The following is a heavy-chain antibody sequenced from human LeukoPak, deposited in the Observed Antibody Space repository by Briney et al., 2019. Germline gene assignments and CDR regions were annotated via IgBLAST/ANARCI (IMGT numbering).Heavy chain of an antibody. J-gene: IGHJ3*02. CDR1: GFTFSSYW. V-gene: IGHV3-7*01. CDR3: ARDAEFWSGYYGAFDI. Sequence: GGSLRLSCAASGFTFSSYWMSWVRQAPGKGLEWVANIKQDGSEKYYVDSVKGRFTISRDNAKNSLYLQMNSLRAEDTAVYYCARDAEFWSGYYGAFDIWGQGTMVTVSS. CDR2: IKQDGSEK. D-gene: IGHD3-3*01.